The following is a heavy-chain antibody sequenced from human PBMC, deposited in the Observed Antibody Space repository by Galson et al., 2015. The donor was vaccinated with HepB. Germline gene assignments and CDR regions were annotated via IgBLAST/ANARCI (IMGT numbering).Heavy chain of an antibody. CDR2: ISYDGSNK. D-gene: IGHD3-22*01. V-gene: IGHV3-30*04. Sequence: SLRLSCAASGFTFSSYAMHWVRQAPGKGLEWVAVISYDGSNKYYADSVKGRFTISRDNSKNTLYLQMNSLRAEDTAVYYCATWAYYDSSGGDAFDIWGQGTMVTVSS. CDR3: ATWAYYDSSGGDAFDI. J-gene: IGHJ3*02. CDR1: GFTFSSYA.